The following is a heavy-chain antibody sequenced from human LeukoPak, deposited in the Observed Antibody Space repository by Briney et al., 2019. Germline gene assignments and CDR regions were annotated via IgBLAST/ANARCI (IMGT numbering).Heavy chain of an antibody. J-gene: IGHJ4*02. V-gene: IGHV3-7*01. CDR3: ARGQWVAY. D-gene: IGHD2-15*01. CDR1: GFTFSNHW. CDR2: IKQDGSDK. Sequence: PGGSLRLSCAAAGFTFSNHWMSWVRQTPGKGLEWMANIKQDGSDKYYVDSVKGRFTISRDNAKNSLYLQMNNLRAEDTAVYYCARGQWVAYWGQGTLVTVSS.